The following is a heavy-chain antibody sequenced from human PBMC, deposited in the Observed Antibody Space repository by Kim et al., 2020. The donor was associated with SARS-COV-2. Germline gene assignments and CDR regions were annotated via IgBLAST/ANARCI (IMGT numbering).Heavy chain of an antibody. J-gene: IGHJ3*02. CDR3: AKDGLKRGATIDAFDI. Sequence: GGSLRLSCAASGFTFSSYAMSWVRQAPGKGLEWVSAISGSGGSTYYADSVKGRFTISRDNSKNTLYLQMNSLRAEDTAVYYCAKDGLKRGATIDAFDIWGQGTMVTVSS. CDR1: GFTFSSYA. CDR2: ISGSGGST. D-gene: IGHD1-26*01. V-gene: IGHV3-23*01.